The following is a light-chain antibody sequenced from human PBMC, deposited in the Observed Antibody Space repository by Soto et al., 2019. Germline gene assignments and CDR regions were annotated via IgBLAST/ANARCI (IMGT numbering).Light chain of an antibody. CDR1: QTVRNNY. CDR2: GAS. Sequence: EFVLTQSPGTLSLSPGERATLSFRASQTVRNNYLAWYQQKPGQAPRLLIYGASSRATGIPDRFSGSGSGTDFTLTISRLEPEDFAVYYCQQHGSSPGTFGQGTKVDI. CDR3: QQHGSSPGT. V-gene: IGKV3-20*01. J-gene: IGKJ1*01.